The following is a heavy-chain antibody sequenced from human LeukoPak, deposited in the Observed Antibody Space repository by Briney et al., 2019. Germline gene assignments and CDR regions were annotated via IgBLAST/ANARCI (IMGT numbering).Heavy chain of an antibody. Sequence: GGSLRLSCAASGFTFSSYEMNWVRQAPGKGLEWVSYISSSGSTIYYADSVKGRFTISRDNAKNSLYLQMNSLRAEDTAVYYCAREHRYFDWLLPLDYWGQGTLVTVSS. V-gene: IGHV3-48*03. D-gene: IGHD3-9*01. CDR3: AREHRYFDWLLPLDY. J-gene: IGHJ4*02. CDR1: GFTFSSYE. CDR2: ISSSGSTI.